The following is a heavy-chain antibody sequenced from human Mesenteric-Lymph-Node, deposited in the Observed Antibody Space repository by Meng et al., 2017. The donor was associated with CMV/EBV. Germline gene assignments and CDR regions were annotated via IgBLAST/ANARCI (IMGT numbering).Heavy chain of an antibody. CDR3: AGAPDYYDSSGWCFDY. V-gene: IGHV3-21*01. Sequence: GESLKISCAASGFTFSHYNMNWVRQAPGKGLEWVSSISSSSSYIYYADSVKGRFTISRDNAKNSLYLQVNSLRAEDTAVYYCAGAPDYYDSSGWCFDYWGQGTLVTVSS. D-gene: IGHD3-22*01. CDR2: ISSSSSYI. CDR1: GFTFSHYN. J-gene: IGHJ4*02.